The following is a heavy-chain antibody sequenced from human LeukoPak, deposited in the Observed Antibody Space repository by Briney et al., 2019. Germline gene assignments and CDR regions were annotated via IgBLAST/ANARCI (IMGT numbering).Heavy chain of an antibody. D-gene: IGHD2-15*01. Sequence: GASVKVSCKASGYSFTGYYMHWVRQAPGQGLEWMGWINPKSGGTNYAQKFQGRVTMTRDTSTSTAYMELSRLRSDDTAVYYCARDSGYCSGGSCWYLDYWGQGTLVTVSS. J-gene: IGHJ4*02. CDR2: INPKSGGT. CDR3: ARDSGYCSGGSCWYLDY. CDR1: GYSFTGYY. V-gene: IGHV1-2*02.